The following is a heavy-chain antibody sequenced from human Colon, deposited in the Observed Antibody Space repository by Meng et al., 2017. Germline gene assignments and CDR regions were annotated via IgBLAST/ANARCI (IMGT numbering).Heavy chain of an antibody. J-gene: IGHJ4*02. CDR2: IYLSGSP. V-gene: IGHV4-4*02. D-gene: IGHD6-19*01. CDR3: ARHGGWHFDY. CDR1: GGSISSSNY. Sequence: SETLSLTCAVSGGSISSSNYWRWVRQPPGKGLEWIGQIYLSGSPSYNPSLESRVTISVDKSKNQLSLRLTSVTAADTAIYYCARHGGWHFDYWGQGTLVTVSS.